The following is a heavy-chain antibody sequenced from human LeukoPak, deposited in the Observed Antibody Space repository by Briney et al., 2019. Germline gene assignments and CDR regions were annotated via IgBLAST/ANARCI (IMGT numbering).Heavy chain of an antibody. D-gene: IGHD6-13*01. J-gene: IGHJ1*01. Sequence: SETLSLTCTVSGGSISSYYWSWIRQPPGKGLEWIGYIYYSGSTNYNPSLKSRVTISVDTSKNQFSLKLSSVTAADTAVYYCASMYSSSWIAEYFQHWGQGTLVTVSS. CDR3: ASMYSSSWIAEYFQH. CDR1: GGSISSYY. V-gene: IGHV4-59*08. CDR2: IYYSGST.